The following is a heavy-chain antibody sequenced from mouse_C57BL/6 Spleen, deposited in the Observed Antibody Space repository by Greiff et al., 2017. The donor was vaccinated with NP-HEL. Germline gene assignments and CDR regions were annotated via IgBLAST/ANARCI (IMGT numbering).Heavy chain of an antibody. CDR2: IWGDGST. CDR1: GFSLTSYG. J-gene: IGHJ4*01. Sequence: VQGVESGPGLVAPSQSLSITCTVSGFSLTSYGVSWVRQPPGKGLEWLGVIWGDGSTNYHSALISRLSISKVNSKGQVFLKLNSLQTDDTATYNYAKGHDAMDYWGQGTSVTVSS. D-gene: IGHD3-1*01. V-gene: IGHV2-3*01. CDR3: AKGHDAMDY.